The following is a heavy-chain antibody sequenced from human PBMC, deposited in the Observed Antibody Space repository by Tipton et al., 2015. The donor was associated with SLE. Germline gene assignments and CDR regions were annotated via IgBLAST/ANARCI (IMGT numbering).Heavy chain of an antibody. D-gene: IGHD5-12*01. Sequence: TLSLTCTVSGGSINSYYWSWIRQPPGKGLEWIGYIYYSGSTNYNPSLKSRVTISVDTSKNQFSLKLTSVTAADTAVYYCASTWATIGAFDIWGQGTMVTVSS. V-gene: IGHV4-59*01. CDR3: ASTWATIGAFDI. CDR2: IYYSGST. CDR1: GGSINSYY. J-gene: IGHJ3*02.